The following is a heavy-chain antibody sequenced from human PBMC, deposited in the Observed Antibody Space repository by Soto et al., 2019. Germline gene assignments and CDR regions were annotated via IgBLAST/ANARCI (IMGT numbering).Heavy chain of an antibody. D-gene: IGHD3-22*01. V-gene: IGHV1-18*01. CDR1: GYCVTSSG. Sequence: ATVKVSCKASGYCVTSSGISWLRQAHGQELEWMGWISAYNGNTNYAQKLQGRVTMTTDTSTSTAYMELRSLRSDDTAVYYCARSITMIVVGAFDIWGQGTMVTVSS. J-gene: IGHJ3*02. CDR3: ARSITMIVVGAFDI. CDR2: ISAYNGNT.